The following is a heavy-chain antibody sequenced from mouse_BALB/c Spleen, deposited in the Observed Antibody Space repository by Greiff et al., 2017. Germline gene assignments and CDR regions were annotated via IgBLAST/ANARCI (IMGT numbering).Heavy chain of an antibody. V-gene: IGHV5-17*02. CDR1: GFTFSSFG. D-gene: IGHD2-4*01. CDR3: ARRITTEYYCAMDY. J-gene: IGHJ4*01. CDR2: ISSGSSTI. Sequence: DVMLVESGGGLVQPGGSRKLSCAASGFTFSSFGMHWVRQAPEKGLEWVAYISSGSSTIYYADTVKGRFTISRDNPKNTLFLQMTSLRSEDTAMYYCARRITTEYYCAMDYWGQGTSVTVSS.